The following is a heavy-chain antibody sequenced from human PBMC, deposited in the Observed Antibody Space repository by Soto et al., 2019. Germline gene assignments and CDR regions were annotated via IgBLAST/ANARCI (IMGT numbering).Heavy chain of an antibody. Sequence: EVQLVQSGAEVKKAGESLKISCKGSGYKFSDYWIAWVRQMPGKGLEWMGIIFPRDSDTRYSPSFQGQVTISADKSIYTAYEQWSSPKAAADTSITTAYLQWSSLKASDSAMYYCVRLAYYDSSGARMDVWGQGTTVTVSS. CDR2: IFPRDSDT. J-gene: IGHJ6*02. CDR1: GYKFSDYW. D-gene: IGHD3-22*01. CDR3: AYLQWSSLKASDSAMYYCVRLAYYDSSGARMDV. V-gene: IGHV5-51*03.